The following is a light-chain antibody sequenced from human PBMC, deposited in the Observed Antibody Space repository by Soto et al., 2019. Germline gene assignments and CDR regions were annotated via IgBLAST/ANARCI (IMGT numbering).Light chain of an antibody. CDR1: QNLVHSDGTTF. J-gene: IGKJ1*01. V-gene: IGKV2-24*01. CDR3: MQATHFPRT. CDR2: KIS. Sequence: DAVLTQAPLSSPVTLGQQASISCRSSQNLVHSDGTTFLSWLHQRPGQPPRLLIYKISNRLSGVPDRFSGSGAGTEFTLKISRVEAEDVGVYYCMQATHFPRTFGQGTKVDIK.